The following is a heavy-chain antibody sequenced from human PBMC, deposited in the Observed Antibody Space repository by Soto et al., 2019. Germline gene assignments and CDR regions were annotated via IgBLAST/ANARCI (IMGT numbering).Heavy chain of an antibody. J-gene: IGHJ6*02. Sequence: QITLKESGQTLVKPTETLTPTCTFSGFALSTSGAGVAWIYEPPGNALQWVALLYWNDDKRYRPSLKSRLTITKDTSKNQVVRTMTNMDPADTATYYCSHIRAIFGEVLSAGGMDFWGQGTTVTVSS. V-gene: IGHV2-5*01. CDR3: SHIRAIFGEVLSAGGMDF. D-gene: IGHD3-3*01. CDR1: GFALSTSGAG. CDR2: LYWNDDK.